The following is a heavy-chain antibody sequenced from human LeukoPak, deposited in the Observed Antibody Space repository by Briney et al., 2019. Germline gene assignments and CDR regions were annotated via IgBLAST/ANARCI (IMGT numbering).Heavy chain of an antibody. J-gene: IGHJ6*02. CDR1: GFIFDDYG. CDR3: AKDRVSVATVMDL. V-gene: IGHV3-9*01. D-gene: IGHD5-12*01. CDR2: INWSGSSI. Sequence: GGSLRLSCRASGFIFDDYGMHWVRQVPGKGPEWVSGINWSGSSIGYADSVKGRFTISRDNAKNALYLQMNDLRLEDAALYYCAKDRVSVATVMDLWGLGTTVAVSS.